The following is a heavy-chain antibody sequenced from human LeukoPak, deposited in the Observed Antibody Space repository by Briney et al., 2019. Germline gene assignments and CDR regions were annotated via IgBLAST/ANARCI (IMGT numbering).Heavy chain of an antibody. J-gene: IGHJ4*02. Sequence: GGSLRLSCAVSGFTFSSNAMTWVRQAPGKGLEWVSAISGSGGSTYYADSVKGRFTISRDNSKNTLYLQMNSLRAEDTAVYYCAKCGTSSGFDYWGQGALVTVSS. CDR3: AKCGTSSGFDY. CDR2: ISGSGGST. V-gene: IGHV3-23*01. D-gene: IGHD1/OR15-1a*01. CDR1: GFTFSSNA.